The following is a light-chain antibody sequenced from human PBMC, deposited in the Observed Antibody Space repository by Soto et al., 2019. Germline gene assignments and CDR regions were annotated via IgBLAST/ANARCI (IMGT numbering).Light chain of an antibody. J-gene: IGKJ5*01. Sequence: DIQMTQSPSTLSASVGDRVTITCRASQSISRWLAWYQQKPGKAPKALIYDASTLRSGVPSRFSDGGSGTEFTLTISSLQPDDFATYYFQQYNTYSTFGQGTRLEIK. CDR1: QSISRW. V-gene: IGKV1-5*01. CDR2: DAS. CDR3: QQYNTYST.